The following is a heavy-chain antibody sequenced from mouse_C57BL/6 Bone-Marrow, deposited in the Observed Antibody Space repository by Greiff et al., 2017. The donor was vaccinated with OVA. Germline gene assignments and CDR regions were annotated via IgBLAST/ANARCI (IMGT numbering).Heavy chain of an antibody. CDR3: ARKGDYGYDERNPPHFDD. CDR2: INPGSGGT. Sequence: QVQLQQSGAELVRPGTSVKVSCKASGYAFTNYLIEWVKQRPGQGLEWIGVINPGSGGTNYNEKFKGKATLTADKSSSTAYMQLSSLTSEDSAVYFCARKGDYGYDERNPPHFDDWGQGTTLTVSS. D-gene: IGHD2-2*01. CDR1: GYAFTNYL. V-gene: IGHV1-54*01. J-gene: IGHJ2*01.